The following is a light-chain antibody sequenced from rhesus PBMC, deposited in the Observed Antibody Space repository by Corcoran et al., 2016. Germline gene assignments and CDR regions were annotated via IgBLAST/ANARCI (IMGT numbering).Light chain of an antibody. V-gene: IGKV1-66*01. Sequence: DIQMTQSPSSLSASVGNTFTITCRAGKDINNYLSGYPKKPGKAPKPLFYYASSLKKGVPSRFSGSGSGTDYTLTISSLQPGYIATYYYQQYNNSPYSFGLGPKVEIQ. CDR3: QQYNNSPYS. CDR2: YAS. J-gene: IGKJ2*01. CDR1: KDINNY.